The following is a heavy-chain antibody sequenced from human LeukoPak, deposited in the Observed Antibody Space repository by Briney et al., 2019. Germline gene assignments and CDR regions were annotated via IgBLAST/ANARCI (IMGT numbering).Heavy chain of an antibody. J-gene: IGHJ4*02. D-gene: IGHD3-10*01. CDR2: ISWNSGSI. CDR3: AKVLDGSGSPFDY. V-gene: IGHV3-9*01. Sequence: QPGGSLRLSCAASGFTFDDYAMHWVRQAPGKGLEWVSGISWNSGSIGYADSVKGRFTISRDNAKNSLYLQMNSLRAEDTALYYCAKVLDGSGSPFDYWGQGTLVTVSS. CDR1: GFTFDDYA.